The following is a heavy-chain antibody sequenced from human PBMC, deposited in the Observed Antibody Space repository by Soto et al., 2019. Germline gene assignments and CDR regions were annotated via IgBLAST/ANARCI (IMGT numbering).Heavy chain of an antibody. Sequence: GGSLRLSCAASGFTFSSYWMSWVRQAPGKGLEWVANIKQDGSEKYYVDSVKGRFTISRDNAKNSLYLQMNSLRAEDTAVYYCAAPWDIVVVVAAGGNDAFDIWGQGTMVTVSS. J-gene: IGHJ3*02. CDR1: GFTFSSYW. CDR3: AAPWDIVVVVAAGGNDAFDI. CDR2: IKQDGSEK. V-gene: IGHV3-7*01. D-gene: IGHD2-15*01.